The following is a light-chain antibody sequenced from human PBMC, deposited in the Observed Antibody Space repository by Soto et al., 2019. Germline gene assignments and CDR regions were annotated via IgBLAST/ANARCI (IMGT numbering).Light chain of an antibody. V-gene: IGLV2-14*01. CDR3: SSYTSSSTQV. CDR2: EVS. Sequence: QFALTQPASVSGSPGQSITISCTGTSSDVGSYNYVSWYQQHPGKAPKLMIYEVSNRPSGVSNRFSGSKSGNTASLTISGLQAEDEADYYCSSYTSSSTQVFGTGTKLTVL. CDR1: SSDVGSYNY. J-gene: IGLJ1*01.